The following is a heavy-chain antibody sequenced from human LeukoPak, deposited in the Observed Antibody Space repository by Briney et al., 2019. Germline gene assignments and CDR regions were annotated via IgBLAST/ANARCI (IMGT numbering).Heavy chain of an antibody. J-gene: IGHJ6*02. CDR2: INPNSGGT. CDR1: GYTFTVYY. Sequence: ASVTVSCTASGYTFTVYYMHWVRRAPGQGLEWMGWINPNSGGTNYAQKFQGRVTMTRDTSISTAYMELSRLRSDDTAVYYCASGSYIYYYYGMDVWGQGTTVTVSS. V-gene: IGHV1-2*02. CDR3: ASGSYIYYYYGMDV. D-gene: IGHD1-26*01.